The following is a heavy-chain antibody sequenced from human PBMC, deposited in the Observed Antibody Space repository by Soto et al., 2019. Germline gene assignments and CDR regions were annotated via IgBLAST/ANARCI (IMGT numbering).Heavy chain of an antibody. CDR2: ISYDGSSK. CDR1: GFTFSIYA. J-gene: IGHJ4*02. V-gene: IGHV3-30-3*01. D-gene: IGHD5-12*01. CDR3: ARDSGLDYGDF. Sequence: QVQLVESGGGVVQPGRSLRLSCAASGFTFSIYAMHWVRHSPGKGLEWVTFISYDGSSKLYADSVKGRFTISRDNPENTLYLQINSLRAEDTAVYYCARDSGLDYGDFWGQGTLVTVSS.